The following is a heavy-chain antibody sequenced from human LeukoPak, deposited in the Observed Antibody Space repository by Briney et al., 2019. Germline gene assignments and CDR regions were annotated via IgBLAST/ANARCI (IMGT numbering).Heavy chain of an antibody. Sequence: GGSLRLSCAASGFTSSSYEMNWVRQAPGKGLEWVSSISSSSSYIYYADSVKGRFTISRDNAKNSLYLQMNSLRAEDTVVYYCARDRDYGSGEVVDYWGQGTLVTVSS. CDR1: GFTSSSYE. CDR3: ARDRDYGSGEVVDY. V-gene: IGHV3-21*01. CDR2: ISSSSSYI. D-gene: IGHD3-10*01. J-gene: IGHJ4*02.